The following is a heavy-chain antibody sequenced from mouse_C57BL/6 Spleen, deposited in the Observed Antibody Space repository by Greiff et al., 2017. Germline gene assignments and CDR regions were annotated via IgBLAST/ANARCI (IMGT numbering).Heavy chain of an antibody. CDR3: ARAGYYHFDY. CDR2: INPGSGGT. D-gene: IGHD2-3*01. J-gene: IGHJ2*01. Sequence: QVQLQQPGAELVRPGTSVKVSCKASGYAFTNYLIEWVKQRPGQGLEWIGVINPGSGGTNYNEKFKGKATLTADKSSSTAYMQLSSLTSEDSAVYFCARAGYYHFDYWGQGTTLTVSS. V-gene: IGHV1-54*01. CDR1: GYAFTNYL.